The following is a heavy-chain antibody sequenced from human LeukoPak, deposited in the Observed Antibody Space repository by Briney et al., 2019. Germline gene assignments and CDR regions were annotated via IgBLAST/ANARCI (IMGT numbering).Heavy chain of an antibody. CDR1: GFTVSSNY. J-gene: IGHJ4*02. CDR3: AKAQDGDYVDY. Sequence: GGSLRLSCAASGFTVSSNYMSWVRQAPGKGLEWVSVIYSGGSTYYADSVKGRFTISRDNSKNTLYLQMNSLRAEDTAVYYCAKAQDGDYVDYWGQGTLVTVSS. V-gene: IGHV3-53*01. CDR2: IYSGGST. D-gene: IGHD4-17*01.